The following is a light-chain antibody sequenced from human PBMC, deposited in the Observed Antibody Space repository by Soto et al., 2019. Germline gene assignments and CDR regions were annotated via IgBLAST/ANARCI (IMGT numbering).Light chain of an antibody. Sequence: DIHMTQSPSSLSASVGDRVTITCLASQGIGRFLNWYQVKPGKAPKLVIYDTSILEPGVPARFRGSGSGTYFTFTIADLQPEDIATYYCQQYDNLPLTFGGGTNVQIK. CDR2: DTS. CDR3: QQYDNLPLT. J-gene: IGKJ4*01. V-gene: IGKV1-33*01. CDR1: QGIGRF.